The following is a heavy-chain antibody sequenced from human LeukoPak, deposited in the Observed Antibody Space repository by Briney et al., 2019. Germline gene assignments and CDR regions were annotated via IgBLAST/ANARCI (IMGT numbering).Heavy chain of an antibody. Sequence: ASVKVSCKASGGTFSSYAISWVRQAPGQGLEWMGGIIPIFGTANYAQKFQGRVTITADASTSTAYMELSSLRSEDTAVYYCARVHITMIVVVTRGWFDPWGQGTLVTVSS. V-gene: IGHV1-69*01. CDR3: ARVHITMIVVVTRGWFDP. CDR2: IIPIFGTA. J-gene: IGHJ5*02. D-gene: IGHD3-22*01. CDR1: GGTFSSYA.